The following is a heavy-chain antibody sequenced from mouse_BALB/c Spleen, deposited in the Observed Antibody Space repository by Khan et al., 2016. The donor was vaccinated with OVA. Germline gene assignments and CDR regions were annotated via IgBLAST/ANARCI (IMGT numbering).Heavy chain of an antibody. J-gene: IGHJ1*01. CDR2: VNPINRGT. Sequence: VQLQQSGPDLVKPGASVKISCTASGYSFTGYYIHWVLQSHGKSLEWIGRVNPINRGTSYNQKLKGKAILTVDKSSNTACMGRRSVASEDAAVYACAIYPCYFDVWGAGTTVTVSS. CDR1: GYSFTGYY. V-gene: IGHV1-20*02. CDR3: AIYPCYFDV.